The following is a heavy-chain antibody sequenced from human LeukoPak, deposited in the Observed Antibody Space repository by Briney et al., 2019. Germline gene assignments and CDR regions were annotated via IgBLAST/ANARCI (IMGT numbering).Heavy chain of an antibody. Sequence: GSSVKVSCKASGGTFSSYAISWVRQAPGQGLEWMGRIIPIFGTANYAQKFQGRVTITTDESTSTAYMELSSLRSEDTAVYYCARGQLYGDYDPTGDYWGQGTLVTVSS. D-gene: IGHD4-17*01. CDR3: ARGQLYGDYDPTGDY. J-gene: IGHJ4*02. V-gene: IGHV1-69*05. CDR1: GGTFSSYA. CDR2: IIPIFGTA.